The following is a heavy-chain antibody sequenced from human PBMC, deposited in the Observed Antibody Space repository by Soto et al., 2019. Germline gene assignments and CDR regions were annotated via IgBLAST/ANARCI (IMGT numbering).Heavy chain of an antibody. V-gene: IGHV2-5*02. CDR2: IYWDDDR. CDR3: AHRRGGSVVVTPCNY. J-gene: IGHJ4*02. CDR1: GFSFRTSGVG. D-gene: IGHD3-22*01. Sequence: QVTLKESGPTLVRPTQTLTLTCTFSGFSFRTSGVGVGWIRQPPGKALEWLALIYWDDDRRYSPSLKDRVTITKDTSKSQVDLTLTNVDTADTGTYYCAHRRGGSVVVTPCNYWGQGTPCTFAS.